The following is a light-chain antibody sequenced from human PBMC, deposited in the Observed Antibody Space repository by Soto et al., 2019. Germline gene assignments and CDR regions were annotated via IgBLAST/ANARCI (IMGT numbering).Light chain of an antibody. CDR1: SSNIGSNY. V-gene: IGLV1-47*01. J-gene: IGLJ3*02. CDR2: RNN. Sequence: QAVVTQPPSASGTPGQRVTISCSGSSSNIGSNYVYWYQQLPGTAPKLLIYRNNQRPSGVPDRFSGSKSGTSASLAISGRRSEDEADYYCAAWDDSLSGPWVFGGGTKLTVL. CDR3: AAWDDSLSGPWV.